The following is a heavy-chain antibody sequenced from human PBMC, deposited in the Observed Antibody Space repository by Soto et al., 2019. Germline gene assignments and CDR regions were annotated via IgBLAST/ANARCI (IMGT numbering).Heavy chain of an antibody. J-gene: IGHJ4*02. Sequence: SETLSLTCTVSGGSISSYYWSWIRQPPGKGLEWIGDVYYSGSTNYNPSLKSRVTMSVDTSKNQFSLQLSSVTAADTAVYYFASRKPGLPIVYRGPGILVTLSS. CDR3: ASRKPGLPIVY. D-gene: IGHD3-16*01. V-gene: IGHV4-59*01. CDR1: GGSISSYY. CDR2: VYYSGST.